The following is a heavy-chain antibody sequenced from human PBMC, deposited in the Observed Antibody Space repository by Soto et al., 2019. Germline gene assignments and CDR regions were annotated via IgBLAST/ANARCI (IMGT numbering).Heavy chain of an antibody. J-gene: IGHJ4*02. CDR2: IYYSGST. D-gene: IGHD2-2*01. CDR3: ARKRNEYQLLGIFDY. CDR1: GGSISSGGYY. V-gene: IGHV4-31*03. Sequence: SETLSLTCTVSGGSISSGGYYWSWIRQHPGKGLEWIGYIYYSGSTYYNPSLKSRVTISVDTSKNQFSLKLSSVTAADTAVYYCARKRNEYQLLGIFDYWGQGTLVTVSS.